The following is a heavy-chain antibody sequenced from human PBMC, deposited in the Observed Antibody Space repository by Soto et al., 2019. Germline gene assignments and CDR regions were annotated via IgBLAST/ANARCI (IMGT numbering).Heavy chain of an antibody. CDR2: ISGSGGST. Sequence: EVQLLESGGGLVQPGGSLRLSCAASGFTFSSYAMSWVRQAPGKGLEWVSAISGSGGSTYYADSVKGRFTISRDNSKKTLYLQMNSLRAEDTAVYYCKAYGDYVFDYYFDYWGQGTLVTVSS. CDR3: KAYGDYVFDYYFDY. D-gene: IGHD4-17*01. J-gene: IGHJ4*02. CDR1: GFTFSSYA. V-gene: IGHV3-23*01.